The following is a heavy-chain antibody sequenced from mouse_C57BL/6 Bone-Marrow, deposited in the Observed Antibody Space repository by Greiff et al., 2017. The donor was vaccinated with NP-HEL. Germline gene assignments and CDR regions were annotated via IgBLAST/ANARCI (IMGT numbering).Heavy chain of an antibody. CDR2: IYPRDGST. D-gene: IGHD2-4*01. Sequence: QVHVKQSGPELVKPGASVKLSCKASGYTFTSYDINWVKQRPGQGLEWIGWIYPRDGSTKYNEKFKGKATLTVDTSSSTAYMELHSLTSEDSAVYFCARGGYYDYDLYYFDYWGQGTTLTVSS. V-gene: IGHV1-85*01. CDR3: ARGGYYDYDLYYFDY. CDR1: GYTFTSYD. J-gene: IGHJ2*01.